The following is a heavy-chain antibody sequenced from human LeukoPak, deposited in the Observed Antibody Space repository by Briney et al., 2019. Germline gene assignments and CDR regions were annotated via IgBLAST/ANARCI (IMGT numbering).Heavy chain of an antibody. CDR1: GGSISSSSYY. V-gene: IGHV4-39*07. CDR3: ARDLGVSFDY. J-gene: IGHJ4*02. Sequence: PSETLSLTCSVSGGSISSSSYYWGWIRQPPGKGLEWIGSIYYSGSTYYNPSLKSRVTISVDTSKNQFSPKLSSVTAADTAVYYCARDLGVSFDYWGQGTLVTVSS. CDR2: IYYSGST. D-gene: IGHD3-16*01.